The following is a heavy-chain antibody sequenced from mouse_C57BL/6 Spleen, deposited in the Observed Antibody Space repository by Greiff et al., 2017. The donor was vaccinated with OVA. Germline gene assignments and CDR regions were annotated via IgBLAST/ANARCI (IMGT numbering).Heavy chain of an antibody. CDR2: IDPANGNT. CDR1: GFNIKNTY. J-gene: IGHJ2*01. D-gene: IGHD2-4*01. Sequence: DVKLVESVAELVRPGASVKLSCTASGFNIKNTYMHWVKQRPEQGLEWIGRIDPANGNTKYAPKFQGKATITADTSSNTAYLQLSSLTSEDTAIYYCARSRDYDGGLFDYWGQGTTLTVSS. CDR3: ARSRDYDGGLFDY. V-gene: IGHV14-3*01.